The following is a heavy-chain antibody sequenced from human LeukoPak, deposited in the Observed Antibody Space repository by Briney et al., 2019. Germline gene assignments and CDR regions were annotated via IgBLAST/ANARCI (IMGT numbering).Heavy chain of an antibody. Sequence: VASVKVSCKASGYTFTGYYMHWVRQAPGQGLEWMGWINPNSGGTNYAQKFQGRVTMTRDTSISTAYMELSRLRSDDTAVYYCARDLDRFLGYYMDVWGKGTTVTVSS. D-gene: IGHD3-3*01. CDR3: ARDLDRFLGYYMDV. V-gene: IGHV1-2*02. CDR2: INPNSGGT. CDR1: GYTFTGYY. J-gene: IGHJ6*03.